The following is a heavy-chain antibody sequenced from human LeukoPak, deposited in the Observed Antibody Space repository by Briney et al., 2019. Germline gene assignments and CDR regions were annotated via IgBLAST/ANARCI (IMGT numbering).Heavy chain of an antibody. V-gene: IGHV3-23*01. Sequence: GGSLRLSCAASGFTFSSYAMSWVRQAPGKGLEGVSGISANGDTTKYADSVKGRFTISRDNVKNTVLLQMNSLRADDTAVYYCAKEGRIAAGTGDYFDYWGQGTLVTVSS. CDR2: ISANGDTT. CDR3: AKEGRIAAGTGDYFDY. D-gene: IGHD6-13*01. J-gene: IGHJ4*02. CDR1: GFTFSSYA.